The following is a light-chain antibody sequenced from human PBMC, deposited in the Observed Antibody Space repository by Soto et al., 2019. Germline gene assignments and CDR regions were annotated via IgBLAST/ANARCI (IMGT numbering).Light chain of an antibody. CDR1: QGISSW. V-gene: IGKV1D-12*01. J-gene: IGKJ4*01. Sequence: DIQMTQSPAAVSASLGDRVAITCRASQGISSWLACYQQKPGKAPKLLTYAASSLQSGGPSRCSGSGSGSDITLTISTLPPEDFATYYCPQADRFPRTFGGGNKVEI. CDR3: PQADRFPRT. CDR2: AAS.